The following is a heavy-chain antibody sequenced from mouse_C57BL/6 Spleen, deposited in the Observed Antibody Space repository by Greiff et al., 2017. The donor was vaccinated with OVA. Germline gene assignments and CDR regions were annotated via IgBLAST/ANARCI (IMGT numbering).Heavy chain of an antibody. V-gene: IGHV1-42*01. J-gene: IGHJ1*03. Sequence: EVQLQQSGPELVKPGASVKISCKASGYSFTGYYMNWVKQSPEKSLEWIGEINPSTGGTTYNQKFKAKATLTVDKSSSTAYMQLKSLTSEDSAVYYCARFGSNWYFDVWGTGTTVTVSS. CDR2: INPSTGGT. CDR3: ARFGSNWYFDV. CDR1: GYSFTGYY.